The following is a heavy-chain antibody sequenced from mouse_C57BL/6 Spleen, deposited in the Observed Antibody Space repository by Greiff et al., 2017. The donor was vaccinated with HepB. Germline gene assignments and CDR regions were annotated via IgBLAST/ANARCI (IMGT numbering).Heavy chain of an antibody. V-gene: IGHV1-62-2*01. CDR1: GYTFTEYT. Sequence: VQLQQSGAELVKPGASVKLSCKASGYTFTEYTIHWVKQRSGQGLEWIGWFYPGSGSIKYNEKFKDKATLTADKSSSTVYMELSRLTSEDSAVYFCARHEDGPCQYEKYAMDYWGQGTSVTVSS. CDR3: ARHEDGPCQYEKYAMDY. J-gene: IGHJ4*01. D-gene: IGHD6-1*01. CDR2: FYPGSGSI.